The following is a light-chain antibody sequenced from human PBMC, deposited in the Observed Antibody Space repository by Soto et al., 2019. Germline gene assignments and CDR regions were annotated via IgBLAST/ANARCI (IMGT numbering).Light chain of an antibody. CDR2: DAS. CDR3: QQYENLPT. CDR1: QNINNY. J-gene: IGKJ5*01. V-gene: IGKV1-33*01. Sequence: DIQMTQSPSTLSASVGERVTITCQASQNINNYLNWYQQKPGRAPKLLIYDASNLEAGVPSRFRGSGSGTDFTSTISRLQPEDIATYYCQQYENLPTFGQGTRLDIK.